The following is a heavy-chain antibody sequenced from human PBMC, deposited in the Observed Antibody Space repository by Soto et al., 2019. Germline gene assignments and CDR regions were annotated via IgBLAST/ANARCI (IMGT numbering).Heavy chain of an antibody. CDR1: GFTFTNHN. D-gene: IGHD2-21*01. J-gene: IGHJ4*02. CDR2: ISSSSSFR. CDR3: ARDPPLSVLVVVATDDF. V-gene: IGHV3-21*02. Sequence: EVPLVESGGGLVKPGGSLRLSCAASGFTFTNHNMNWVRQAPGKGLEWVSSISSSSSFRNYADSVKGRFSISRDNDKNLVYLQMDSLRAEDTAVYYCARDPPLSVLVVVATDDFWGQGTLVTVSS.